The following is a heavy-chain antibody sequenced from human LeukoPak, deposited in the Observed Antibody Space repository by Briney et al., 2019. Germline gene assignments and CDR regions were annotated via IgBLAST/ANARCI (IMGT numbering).Heavy chain of an antibody. D-gene: IGHD2-15*01. J-gene: IGHJ4*02. CDR3: AMAVVAATPFDY. CDR1: GFTFSSYW. V-gene: IGHV3-7*01. CDR2: IKQDGSEK. Sequence: HPGGSLRLSCAASGFTFSSYWMSWVRQAPGKGLEWVANIKQDGSEKYYVDPVKGRFTISRDNAKNSLYLQMNSLRAEDTAVYYCAMAVVAATPFDYWGQGTLVTVSS.